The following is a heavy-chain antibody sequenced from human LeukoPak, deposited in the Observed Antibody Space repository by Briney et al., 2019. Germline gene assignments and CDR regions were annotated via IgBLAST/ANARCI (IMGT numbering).Heavy chain of an antibody. CDR1: GFPFSSYA. CDR3: ARAWGSADY. CDR2: IAGSDGFT. D-gene: IGHD7-27*01. V-gene: IGHV3-23*01. Sequence: RSGGSLRLSCAASGFPFSSYAMNWVRQAPGKGLEWVSVIAGSDGFTQYADSVKGRFTISRDNSKNTVYLQMNSLRAEDTAVYYCARAWGSADYWGQGTLVTVSS. J-gene: IGHJ4*02.